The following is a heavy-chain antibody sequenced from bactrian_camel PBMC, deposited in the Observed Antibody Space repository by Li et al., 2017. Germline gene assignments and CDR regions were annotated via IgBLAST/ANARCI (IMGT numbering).Heavy chain of an antibody. D-gene: IGHD5*01. CDR2: INSGGGST. V-gene: IGHV3S31*01. CDR1: GFPLSNYA. J-gene: IGHJ6*01. Sequence: VQLVESGGGLVQPGGSLRLSCAASGFPLSNYAMSWVRQAPGKGLEWVSAINSGGGSTYYTGSVRGRFTISRDNAKNTLYLQLNSLKTENTAVYYCATDPVGTWDLGRYGYWGQGTQVTVS. CDR3: ATDPVGTWDLGRYGY.